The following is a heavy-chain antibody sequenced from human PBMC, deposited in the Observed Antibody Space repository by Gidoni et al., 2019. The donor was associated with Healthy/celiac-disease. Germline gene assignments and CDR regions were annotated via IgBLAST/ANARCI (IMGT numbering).Heavy chain of an antibody. CDR1: GFTFSSYG. CDR2: ISYDGSNK. V-gene: IGHV3-30*18. CDR3: AKDDSTYSGYDRLGDGLLPYFDY. D-gene: IGHD5-12*01. Sequence: QVQLVESGGGVVQPGRSLRLSCAASGFTFSSYGMHWVRQAPGKGLECVAVISYDGSNKYYADSVKGRFTISRDNSKNTLYLQMNSLRAEDTAVYYCAKDDSTYSGYDRLGDGLLPYFDYWGQGTLVTVSS. J-gene: IGHJ4*02.